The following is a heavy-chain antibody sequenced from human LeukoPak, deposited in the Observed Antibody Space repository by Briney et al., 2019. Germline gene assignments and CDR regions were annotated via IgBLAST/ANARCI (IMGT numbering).Heavy chain of an antibody. J-gene: IGHJ4*02. CDR3: ARSIVGATTVFDY. V-gene: IGHV1-2*02. CDR2: INPNSGGT. CDR1: GYTFTGYY. Sequence: ASVTVSFKASGYTFTGYYMHWVRQAPGQGLEWMGWINPNSGGTNYAQKFQGRVTMTRDTSISTAYMELSRLRSDDTAVYYCARSIVGATTVFDYWGQGTLVTVSS. D-gene: IGHD1-26*01.